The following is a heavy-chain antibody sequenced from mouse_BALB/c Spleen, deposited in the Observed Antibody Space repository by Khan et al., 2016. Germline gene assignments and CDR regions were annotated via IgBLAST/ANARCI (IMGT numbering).Heavy chain of an antibody. J-gene: IGHJ2*01. CDR3: ARSQSYYYGSEGDY. V-gene: IGHV3-2*02. Sequence: EVQLQESGPGLVKPSQSLSLTCTVTGYSITSDYAWNWIRQFPGNKLEWMGYISYSGSTSYNPSLKSRISITRDTSKNPFFLQLNSVTTEDTATYYCARSQSYYYGSEGDYWGQGTTLTVSS. D-gene: IGHD1-1*01. CDR2: ISYSGST. CDR1: GYSITSDYA.